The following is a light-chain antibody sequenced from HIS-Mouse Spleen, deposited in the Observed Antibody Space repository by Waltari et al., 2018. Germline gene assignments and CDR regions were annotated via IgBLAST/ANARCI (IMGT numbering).Light chain of an antibody. CDR2: DES. CDR1: NIGSKS. Sequence: SYVLTQPPSVSVAPGQTARITCGGNNIGSKSVHWYQQKPGQAPVLVVYDESDRPSGIPERFSGSNSGNTATLTISRVEAGDEADYYCQVWDSSSDHVVFGGGTKLTVL. V-gene: IGLV3-21*02. CDR3: QVWDSSSDHVV. J-gene: IGLJ2*01.